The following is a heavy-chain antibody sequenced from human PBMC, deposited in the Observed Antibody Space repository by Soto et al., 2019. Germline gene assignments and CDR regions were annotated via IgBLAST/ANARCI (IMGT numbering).Heavy chain of an antibody. CDR2: ISYDGSNK. V-gene: IGHV3-30*18. D-gene: IGHD1-26*01. CDR3: AKVLVLWERRRDDFDI. J-gene: IGHJ3*02. CDR1: GFTFSSYG. Sequence: QVQLVESGGGVVQPGRSLRLSCAASGFTFSSYGMHWVRQAPGKGLEWVAVISYDGSNKYYADSVKGRFTISRDNSKRTLYLQMNSLRAEDTAVYYCAKVLVLWERRRDDFDIWGQGTMVTVSS.